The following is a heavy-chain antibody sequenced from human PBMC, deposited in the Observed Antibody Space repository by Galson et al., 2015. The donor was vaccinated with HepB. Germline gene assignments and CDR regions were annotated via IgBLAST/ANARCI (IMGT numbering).Heavy chain of an antibody. CDR1: GFNFNYYA. V-gene: IGHV3-64D*06. J-gene: IGHJ3*01. D-gene: IGHD3-9*01. CDR2: ITNDGVGT. Sequence: SLRLTCAASGFNFNYYAMHWVRQAPGRGLEYISGITNDGVGTNYADSVNGRFTISRDNARKSLNLQVTSLRPEDTALYYCVKEDILSGFSVGSFHVWGQGTRVTVSS. CDR3: VKEDILSGFSVGSFHV.